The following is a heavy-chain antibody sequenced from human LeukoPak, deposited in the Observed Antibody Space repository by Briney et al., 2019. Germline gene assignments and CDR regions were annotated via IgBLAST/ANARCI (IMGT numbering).Heavy chain of an antibody. Sequence: PGRSLRLSCAASGFTFTSYAMNWVRQAPGQGLEWMGWINTNTGNPTYAQGFTGRFVFSLDTSVSTAYLQISSLKAEDTAVYYCARAQWLDVGDFDYWGQGTLVTVSS. D-gene: IGHD6-19*01. V-gene: IGHV7-4-1*02. CDR3: ARAQWLDVGDFDY. CDR2: INTNTGNP. J-gene: IGHJ4*02. CDR1: GFTFTSYA.